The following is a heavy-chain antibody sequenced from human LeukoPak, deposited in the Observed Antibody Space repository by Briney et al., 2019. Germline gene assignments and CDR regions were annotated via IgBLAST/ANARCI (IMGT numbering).Heavy chain of an antibody. V-gene: IGHV4-59*01. CDR2: IYYSGST. CDR1: GGSISSYY. Sequence: SETLSLTCTVSGGSISSYYWSWIRQPPGKGLEWIGYIYYSGSTNYNPSLKSRVTISVDTSKNQFSLKLSSVTAADTAVYYCAGGWYRKKSSFAYGAKEPLVTFS. J-gene: IGHJ4*02. CDR3: AGGWYRKKSSFAY. D-gene: IGHD6-19*01.